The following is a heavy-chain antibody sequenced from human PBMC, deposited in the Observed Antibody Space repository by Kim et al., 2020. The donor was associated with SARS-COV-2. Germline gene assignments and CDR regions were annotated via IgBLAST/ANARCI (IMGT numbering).Heavy chain of an antibody. Sequence: GGSLSLSCAASGFTFSSYAMSWVRQAPGKGLEWVSAISGSGGSTYYADSVKGRFTISRDNSKNTLYLQMNSLRAEDTAVYYCAKQAWDTAMVQFYYFDYWGQGTLVTVSS. D-gene: IGHD5-18*01. CDR1: GFTFSSYA. J-gene: IGHJ4*02. V-gene: IGHV3-23*01. CDR2: ISGSGGST. CDR3: AKQAWDTAMVQFYYFDY.